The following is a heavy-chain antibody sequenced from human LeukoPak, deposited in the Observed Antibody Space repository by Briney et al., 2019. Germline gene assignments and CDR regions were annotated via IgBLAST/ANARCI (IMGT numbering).Heavy chain of an antibody. V-gene: IGHV1-18*01. CDR1: GYTFTSYG. CDR2: ISAYNGNT. CDR3: ARVVITFGGVIVIGGYFDY. J-gene: IGHJ4*02. Sequence: GASVKVSCKASGYTFTSYGISWVRQAPGQGLGWMGWISAYNGNTNYAQKLQGRVTMTTDTSTSTAYMELRSLRSDDTAVYYCARVVITFGGVIVIGGYFDYWGQGTLVTVSS. D-gene: IGHD3-16*02.